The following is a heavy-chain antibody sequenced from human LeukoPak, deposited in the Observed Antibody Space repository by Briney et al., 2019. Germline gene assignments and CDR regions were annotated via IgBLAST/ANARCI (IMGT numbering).Heavy chain of an antibody. CDR1: GFTFSSYS. J-gene: IGHJ5*02. D-gene: IGHD1-14*01. CDR3: ARAPIDHSSNWFDP. Sequence: PGGSLRLSCAASGFTFSSYSMNWVRQAPGKGLEWVSSISSSSSYIYYADPVKGRFTISRDNAKNSLYLQMNSLRAEDTAVYYCARAPIDHSSNWFDPWGQGTLVTVSS. V-gene: IGHV3-21*01. CDR2: ISSSSSYI.